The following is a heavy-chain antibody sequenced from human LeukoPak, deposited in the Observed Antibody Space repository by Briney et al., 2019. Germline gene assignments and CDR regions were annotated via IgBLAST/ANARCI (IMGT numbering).Heavy chain of an antibody. CDR3: AQDRQQLVHYYYYYMDV. D-gene: IGHD6-13*01. J-gene: IGHJ6*03. CDR1: GFTFSSYG. Sequence: GGSLRLSCAASGFTFSSYGMHWVRQAPGKGLEWVAFIRYDGSNKYYADSVKGRFTISRDNSKNTLYLQMNSLRAEDTAVYHCAQDRQQLVHYYYYYMDVWGKGTTVTVSS. V-gene: IGHV3-30*02. CDR2: IRYDGSNK.